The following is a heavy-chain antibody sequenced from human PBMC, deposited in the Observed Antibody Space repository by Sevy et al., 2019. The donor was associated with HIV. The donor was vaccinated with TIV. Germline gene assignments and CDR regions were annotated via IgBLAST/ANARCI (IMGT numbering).Heavy chain of an antibody. CDR3: AREGCSKPHDY. Sequence: GGSLRHSCAASGFTFSSYAMSWVRQAPGKGLEWVSTFSFGCGKINYADSVKGRFTISRDNSKNTLYLQMNSLRAEDTAVYCCAREGCSKPHDYWGQGTLVTVSS. D-gene: IGHD2-2*01. CDR2: FSFGCGKI. CDR1: GFTFSSYA. V-gene: IGHV3-23*01. J-gene: IGHJ4*02.